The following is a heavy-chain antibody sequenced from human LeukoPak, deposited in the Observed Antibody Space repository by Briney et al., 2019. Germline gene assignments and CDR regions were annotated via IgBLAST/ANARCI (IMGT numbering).Heavy chain of an antibody. D-gene: IGHD1-26*01. Sequence: GGSLRLSCAASGFTVSSNYMSWVRQAPGKGLEWVSVIYSGGSTYYADSVKGRFTISRHNSKNTLYLQMNSLRAEDTAVYYCARARPIVGARYWFDPWGQGTLVTVSS. CDR3: ARARPIVGARYWFDP. J-gene: IGHJ5*02. CDR2: IYSGGST. V-gene: IGHV3-53*04. CDR1: GFTVSSNY.